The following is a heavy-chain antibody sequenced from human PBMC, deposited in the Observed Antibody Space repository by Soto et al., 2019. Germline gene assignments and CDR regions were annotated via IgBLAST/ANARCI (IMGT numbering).Heavy chain of an antibody. V-gene: IGHV3-30-3*01. Sequence: GGSLRLSCAASGFTFSSYAMHWVRQAPGKGLEWVAVISYDGSNKYYADSVKGRFTISRDNSKNTLYLQMNSLRAEDTAVYYCAREGIAAAGPTLDYWGQGTLVTVSS. CDR2: ISYDGSNK. CDR3: AREGIAAAGPTLDY. CDR1: GFTFSSYA. J-gene: IGHJ4*02. D-gene: IGHD6-13*01.